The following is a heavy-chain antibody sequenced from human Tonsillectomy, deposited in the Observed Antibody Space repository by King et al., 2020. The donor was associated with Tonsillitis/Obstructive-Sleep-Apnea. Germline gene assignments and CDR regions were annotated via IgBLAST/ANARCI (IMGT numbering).Heavy chain of an antibody. J-gene: IGHJ6*02. D-gene: IGHD3-3*01. CDR1: GYTFISYY. V-gene: IGHV1-46*01. Sequence: VQLVESGAEVKKPGASVKVSCKASGYTFISYYMHWVRQAPGQGLEWMGIINPSGGSTSYAQKFQGRVTMTRDTSTSTVYMELSSLRSEDTAVYYCARDLTYYDFWSGYAPDVWGQGNTVTVSS. CDR3: ARDLTYYDFWSGYAPDV. CDR2: INPSGGST.